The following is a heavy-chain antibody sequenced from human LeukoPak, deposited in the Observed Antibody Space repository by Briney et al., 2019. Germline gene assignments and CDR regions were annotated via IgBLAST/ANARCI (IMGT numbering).Heavy chain of an antibody. CDR3: ARDPRVGSGSPLGDY. CDR1: GGSFSGYY. D-gene: IGHD3-10*01. Sequence: SETLSLTCAVYGGSFSGYYWSWIRQPPGKGLEWIGEINHSGSTNYNPSLKSRVTISVDTSKSQFSLKLSSVTAADTAVYYCARDPRVGSGSPLGDYWGQGTLVTVSS. V-gene: IGHV4-34*01. CDR2: INHSGST. J-gene: IGHJ4*02.